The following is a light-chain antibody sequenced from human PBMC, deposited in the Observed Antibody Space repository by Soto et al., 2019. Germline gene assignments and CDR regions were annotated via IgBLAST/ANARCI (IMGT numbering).Light chain of an antibody. CDR2: SNN. CDR1: SSNIGSNT. CDR3: AAWDDSLNGLHV. Sequence: QSVLTQPPSASGTPGQRVTISCSGGSSNIGSNTVNWYQQLPGTAPKLLIYSNNQRPSGVPDRFSGSKSGTSASLAIIGLQSEDEADYHCAAWDDSLNGLHVFGTGTKVTV. V-gene: IGLV1-44*01. J-gene: IGLJ1*01.